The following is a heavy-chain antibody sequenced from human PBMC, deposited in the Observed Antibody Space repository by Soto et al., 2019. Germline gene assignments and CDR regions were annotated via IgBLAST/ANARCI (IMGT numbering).Heavy chain of an antibody. CDR1: GFTFTNAW. Sequence: EVQLVESGGDLVKPGGSLRLSCAASGFTFTNAWMNWVRQAPGKGLEWVGRIKSKTDGGTTDYAAAVKGRFTISRDDSKNTLYLQMNSLKIEDTAVYYCSTPTGSYYSQFDYWGHGTLVTVSS. J-gene: IGHJ4*01. CDR2: IKSKTDGGTT. V-gene: IGHV3-15*07. D-gene: IGHD1-26*01. CDR3: STPTGSYYSQFDY.